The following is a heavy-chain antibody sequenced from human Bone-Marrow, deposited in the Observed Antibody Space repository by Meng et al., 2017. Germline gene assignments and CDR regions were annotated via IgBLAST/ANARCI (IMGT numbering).Heavy chain of an antibody. D-gene: IGHD5-18*01. CDR1: GYTFTGYY. J-gene: IGHJ3*02. Sequence: ASVKVSCKASGYTFTGYYKHWVRQAPGQGLEWMGWINPNSGGTNYAQKFQGRVTMTRDTSISTAYMELSRLRSDDTAVYYCAIGEGDTAMTGAFDIWGQGTMVNGSS. CDR3: AIGEGDTAMTGAFDI. CDR2: INPNSGGT. V-gene: IGHV1-2*02.